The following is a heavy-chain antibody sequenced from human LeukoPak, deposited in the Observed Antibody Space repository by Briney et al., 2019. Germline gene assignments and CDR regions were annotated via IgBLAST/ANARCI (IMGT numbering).Heavy chain of an antibody. V-gene: IGHV1-2*02. CDR3: ARDPKHPYYYDSSGYYLN. Sequence: ASVKVSCKASGYTFTGYYMHWVRQAPGQGLEWMGWINPNSGGTNYAQKFQGGVTMTRDTSISTAYMELSRLRSDDTAVYYCARDPKHPYYYDSSGYYLNWGQGTLVTVSS. CDR1: GYTFTGYY. D-gene: IGHD3-22*01. J-gene: IGHJ4*02. CDR2: INPNSGGT.